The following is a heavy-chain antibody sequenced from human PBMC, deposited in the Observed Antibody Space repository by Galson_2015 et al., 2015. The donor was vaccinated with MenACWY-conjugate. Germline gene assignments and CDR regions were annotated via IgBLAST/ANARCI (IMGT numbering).Heavy chain of an antibody. CDR3: ARNPKVTMLRGAGWFDP. D-gene: IGHD3-10*01. CDR2: INVGNGNT. V-gene: IGHV1-3*01. Sequence: SCKASGYTSTSYAMHWVRQAPGQRLEWMGWINVGNGNTKYSQKFQGRVTMTRDTSASTAYMELSSVTSEDTAVYYCARNPKVTMLRGAGWFDPWGQGTLVTVSS. J-gene: IGHJ5*02. CDR1: GYTSTSYA.